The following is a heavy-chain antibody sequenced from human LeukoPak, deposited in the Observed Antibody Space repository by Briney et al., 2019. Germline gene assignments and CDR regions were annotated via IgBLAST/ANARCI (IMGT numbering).Heavy chain of an antibody. CDR1: GGSISSYY. CDR2: INYTGST. Sequence: SETLSLTCTVSGGSISSYYWSWIRQPPGKGLEWIGYINYTGSTNYNPSLKSRVTISVDTSKNQFSLKLSSVTAADTAVYYCARVGDYALKDWGQGTLVTVSS. D-gene: IGHD3-16*01. CDR3: ARVGDYALKD. V-gene: IGHV4-59*12. J-gene: IGHJ4*02.